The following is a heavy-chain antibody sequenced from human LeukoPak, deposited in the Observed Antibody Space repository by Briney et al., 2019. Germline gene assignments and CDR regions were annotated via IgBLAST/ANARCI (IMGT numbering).Heavy chain of an antibody. J-gene: IGHJ4*02. CDR2: IYTSGST. Sequence: SETLSLTCTVSGGSISSYYWSWIRQPPGKGLEWIGYIYTSGSTNYNPSLKSRVTISVDTSKNQFSLKLSSVTAADTAVYYCARGYGGNSGLYFDYWGQGTLVTVSS. V-gene: IGHV4-4*09. D-gene: IGHD4-23*01. CDR3: ARGYGGNSGLYFDY. CDR1: GGSISSYY.